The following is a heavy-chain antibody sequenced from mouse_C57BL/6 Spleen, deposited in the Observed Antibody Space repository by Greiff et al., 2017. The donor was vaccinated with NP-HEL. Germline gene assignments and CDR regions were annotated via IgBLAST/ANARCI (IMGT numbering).Heavy chain of an antibody. V-gene: IGHV1-64*01. CDR2: IHPKSGST. Sequence: QVQLQQPGAELVKPGASVKLSCKASGYTFTSYWMHWGKKRPGQGLEWIGMIHPKSGSTNYNEKLKSKATLTVDKSSSTAYMQLSSLTSEDSAVYYCAGPGNAYWGQGTLVTVSA. D-gene: IGHD4-1*01. CDR1: GYTFTSYW. CDR3: AGPGNAY. J-gene: IGHJ3*01.